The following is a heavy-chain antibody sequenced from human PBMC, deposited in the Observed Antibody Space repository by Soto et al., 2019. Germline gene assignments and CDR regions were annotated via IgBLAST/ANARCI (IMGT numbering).Heavy chain of an antibody. CDR3: ATAGDFDY. CDR2: ISWNSGSI. Sequence: EVQLVESGGGLVQPGRSLRLSCAASGFTFDDYAMHWVRQAPGKGLEWVSGISWNSGSIGYADSVKGRFTISRDNAKNSLYLQMNSLRAEDTALNYCATAGDFDYWGQGTLVTVSS. V-gene: IGHV3-9*01. CDR1: GFTFDDYA. D-gene: IGHD3-10*01. J-gene: IGHJ4*02.